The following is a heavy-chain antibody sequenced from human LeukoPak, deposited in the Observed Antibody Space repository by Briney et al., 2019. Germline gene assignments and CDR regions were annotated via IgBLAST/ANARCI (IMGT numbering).Heavy chain of an antibody. V-gene: IGHV3-23*01. D-gene: IGHD2-2*01. J-gene: IGHJ4*02. CDR2: ISGSGGST. Sequence: GGSLRLSCAASGFTFSSYAMCWVRQAPGKGLEWVSAISGSGGSTYYADSVKGRFTISRDNSKNTLYLQMNSLRAEDTAVYYCAKGWQRSRYQLLQGYYFDYWGQGTLVTVSS. CDR1: GFTFSSYA. CDR3: AKGWQRSRYQLLQGYYFDY.